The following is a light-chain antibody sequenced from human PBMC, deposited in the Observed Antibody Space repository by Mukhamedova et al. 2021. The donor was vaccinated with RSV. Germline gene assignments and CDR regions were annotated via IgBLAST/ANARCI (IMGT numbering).Light chain of an antibody. CDR2: DVS. CDR3: SSYTSSSTLDVV. J-gene: IGLJ2*01. V-gene: IGLV2-14*04. CDR1: SSDVGGYNY. Sequence: ISCTGTSSDVGGYNYVSWYQQHPGKAPKLMIYDVSNRPSGVSNRFSGSKSGNTASLTISGLQAEDDADYYCSSYTSSSTLDVVFG.